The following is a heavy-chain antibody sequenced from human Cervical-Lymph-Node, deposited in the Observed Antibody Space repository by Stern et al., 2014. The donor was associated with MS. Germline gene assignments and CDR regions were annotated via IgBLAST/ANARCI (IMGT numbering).Heavy chain of an antibody. D-gene: IGHD6-13*01. J-gene: IGHJ4*02. V-gene: IGHV4-34*01. CDR3: ASGVHSNRWYRDY. CDR1: GGSFSGYY. CDR2: INHSGST. Sequence: QVQLQQWGAGLLKPSETLSLTCAVYGGSFSGYYWTWIRQPPGKGLEWIGEINHSGSTNYNPSLKSRVTISVDTSKNQFSLKVSSVTAADTAVYYCASGVHSNRWYRDYWGQGTLVTVSS.